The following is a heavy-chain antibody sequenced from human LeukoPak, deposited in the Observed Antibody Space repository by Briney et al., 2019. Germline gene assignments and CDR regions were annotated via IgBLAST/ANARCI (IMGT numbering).Heavy chain of an antibody. J-gene: IGHJ4*02. Sequence: PGGSLRLSCAASGFTFSSYAMRWVRQPPGKGREWVGEIYQSGNTNYNPSLNSRVTISVDTSKNQFSLRLSSVTAADTAVYYCARVSCSGGSCYSDFDYWGQGTLVTVSS. V-gene: IGHV4-34*01. D-gene: IGHD2-15*01. CDR1: GFTFSSYA. CDR3: ARVSCSGGSCYSDFDY. CDR2: IYQSGNT.